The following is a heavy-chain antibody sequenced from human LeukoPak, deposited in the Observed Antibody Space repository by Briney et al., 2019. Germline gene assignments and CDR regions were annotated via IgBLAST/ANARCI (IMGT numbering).Heavy chain of an antibody. CDR1: GFSFHSYG. V-gene: IGHV3-30*18. CDR3: AKDIWERLVLGYYGMDV. CDR2: ISYDGTKK. D-gene: IGHD6-19*01. Sequence: GGSLRLSCEASGFSFHSYGMHWVRQAPGKGREWVATISYDGTKKYYADSVKGRCTISRDNSRSTLDLRMRSLTTADTAVYYCAKDIWERLVLGYYGMDVWGQGTTVIVSS. J-gene: IGHJ6*02.